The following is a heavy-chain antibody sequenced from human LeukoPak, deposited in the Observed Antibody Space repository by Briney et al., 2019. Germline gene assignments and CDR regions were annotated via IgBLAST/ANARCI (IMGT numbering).Heavy chain of an antibody. Sequence: PGGSLRLSCAASGFTFNTYWMNWVRQAPGKGLEWVANINQNGSEKFYVDSVRGRFTISRDNAENSLYLQMNSLRAEDTAVYYCARAYVSGGHGYLDVWGRGTLVTVSS. CDR3: ARAYVSGGHGYLDV. CDR2: INQNGSEK. CDR1: GFTFNTYW. D-gene: IGHD1-26*01. V-gene: IGHV3-7*04. J-gene: IGHJ2*01.